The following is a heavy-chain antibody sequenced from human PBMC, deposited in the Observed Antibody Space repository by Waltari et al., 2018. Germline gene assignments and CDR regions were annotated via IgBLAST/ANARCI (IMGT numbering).Heavy chain of an antibody. J-gene: IGHJ6*02. CDR1: GFIFKNYW. CDR3: ARDGYNASPILRYYYGLDV. V-gene: IGHV3-74*01. D-gene: IGHD3-9*01. Sequence: EVQMVESGGGLVQPGGSLRLSCVASGFIFKNYWMHWVRQVPGKGLVWVARIYIDGRSSNYADSVECRFTISRDNVKNTLYLQMNNLRAEDTAVYYCARDGYNASPILRYYYGLDVWGQGTTVTVSS. CDR2: IYIDGRSS.